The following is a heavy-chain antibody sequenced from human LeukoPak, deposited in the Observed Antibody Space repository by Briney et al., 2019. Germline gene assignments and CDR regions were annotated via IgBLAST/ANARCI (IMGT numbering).Heavy chain of an antibody. V-gene: IGHV1-18*01. CDR1: GYTLNKFG. Sequence: GASVKVSCKASGYTLNKFGVSWVRQAPGQGLEWLGWINTYNGNTKLGEKFQGRVTMATDTSTSTAYMELRSLRSDDTAVYYCARWGYCSGGSCYSGHELDYWGQGTLVTVSS. J-gene: IGHJ4*02. CDR2: INTYNGNT. D-gene: IGHD2-15*01. CDR3: ARWGYCSGGSCYSGHELDY.